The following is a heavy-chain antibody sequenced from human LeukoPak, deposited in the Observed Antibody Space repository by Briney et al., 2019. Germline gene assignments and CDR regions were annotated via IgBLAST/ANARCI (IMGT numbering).Heavy chain of an antibody. D-gene: IGHD4-11*01. J-gene: IGHJ4*02. Sequence: SDTLSLTCTVSGGSISSGSSYWSWIRQPAGKGLEWIGRISTSGSTKYNPSLKSRVTIPVDTSKNQFSLKLSSVTAADTAVYYCARGPDYSNYVDYWGQGTLVPVSS. CDR1: GGSISSGSSY. CDR2: ISTSGST. CDR3: ARGPDYSNYVDY. V-gene: IGHV4-61*02.